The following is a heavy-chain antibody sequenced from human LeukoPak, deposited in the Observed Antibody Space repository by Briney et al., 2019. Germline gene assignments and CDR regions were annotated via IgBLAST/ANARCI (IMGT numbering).Heavy chain of an antibody. CDR3: AKEGSSWYIGLFDP. CDR2: ISGSGGST. D-gene: IGHD6-13*01. Sequence: PGGSLRLSCAASGFTFSSYAMSWVRQAPGKWLEWVSAISGSGGSTYYADSVKGRFTISRDNSKNTLYLQMNSLGAEDTAVYYCAKEGSSWYIGLFDPWGQGTLVTVSS. J-gene: IGHJ5*02. CDR1: GFTFSSYA. V-gene: IGHV3-23*01.